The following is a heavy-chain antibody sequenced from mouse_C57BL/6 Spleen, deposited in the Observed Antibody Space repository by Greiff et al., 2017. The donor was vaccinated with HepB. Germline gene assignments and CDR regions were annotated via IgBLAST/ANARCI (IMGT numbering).Heavy chain of an antibody. J-gene: IGHJ3*01. CDR2: IYPGSGST. CDR1: GYTFTSYW. CDR3: AREENYYGSWFAY. D-gene: IGHD1-1*01. Sequence: QVQLQQPGAELVKPGASVKMSCKASGYTFTSYWITWVKQRPGQGLEWIGDIYPGSGSTNYNEKFKSKATLTVDTSSSTAYMQLSSLTSEDSAVYYCAREENYYGSWFAYWGQGTLVTVSA. V-gene: IGHV1-55*01.